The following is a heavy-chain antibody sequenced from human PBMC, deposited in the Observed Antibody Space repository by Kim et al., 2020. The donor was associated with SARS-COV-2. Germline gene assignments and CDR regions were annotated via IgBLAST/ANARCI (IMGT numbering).Heavy chain of an antibody. CDR3: VKDSHRSDSFLYPTGWF. CDR2: ISANGGST. J-gene: IGHJ5*01. D-gene: IGHD3-9*01. Sequence: GGSLRLSCSASGFTFSSYPVHWVRQSPGQGLEYISGISANGGSTHYADSLKGRFTISRDNSKNKSYLQMNSLRPEDTAVYYCVKDSHRSDSFLYPTGWF. V-gene: IGHV3-64D*09. CDR1: GFTFSSYP.